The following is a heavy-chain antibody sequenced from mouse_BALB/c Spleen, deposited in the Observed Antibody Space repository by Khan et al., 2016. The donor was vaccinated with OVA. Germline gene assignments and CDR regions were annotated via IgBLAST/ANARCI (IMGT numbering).Heavy chain of an antibody. CDR3: ARKRTRASY. CDR2: INPSSGYT. V-gene: IGHV1-4*01. J-gene: IGHJ2*01. CDR1: GYTFTSYT. D-gene: IGHD3-1*01. Sequence: QVQLQQSGAELVKPGASVKMSCKASGYTFTSYTMHWVKQRPGQGLEWIGYINPSSGYTKYNQKFKDKATLTADKSSSTAYMQLSSLTSEDSAVYYCARKRTRASYWGQGTPLTVSS.